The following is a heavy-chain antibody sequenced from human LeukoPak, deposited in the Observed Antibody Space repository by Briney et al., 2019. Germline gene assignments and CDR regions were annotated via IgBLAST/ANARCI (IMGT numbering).Heavy chain of an antibody. J-gene: IGHJ4*02. D-gene: IGHD6-19*01. CDR3: ARSAVAGTDY. Sequence: LRLSCAASGFTFSSYAMSWVRQPPGKGLEWIGYIYHSGSTYYNPSLKSRVTISVDRSKNQFSLKLSSVTAADTAVYYCARSAVAGTDYWGQGTLVTVSS. CDR2: IYHSGST. V-gene: IGHV4-30-2*01. CDR1: GFTFSSYA.